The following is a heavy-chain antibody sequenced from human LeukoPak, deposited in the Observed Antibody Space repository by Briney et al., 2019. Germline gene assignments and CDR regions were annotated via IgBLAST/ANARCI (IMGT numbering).Heavy chain of an antibody. CDR3: AREGYDYDFWSGYYRRFDY. CDR2: INHSGST. V-gene: IGHV4-39*07. CDR1: GDSISSGDYY. D-gene: IGHD3-3*01. J-gene: IGHJ4*02. Sequence: PSETLSLTCTVSGDSISSGDYYWSWIRQPPGKGLEWIGEINHSGSTNYNPSLKSRVTISVDTSKNQFSLKLSSVTAADTAVYYCAREGYDYDFWSGYYRRFDYWGQGTLVTVSS.